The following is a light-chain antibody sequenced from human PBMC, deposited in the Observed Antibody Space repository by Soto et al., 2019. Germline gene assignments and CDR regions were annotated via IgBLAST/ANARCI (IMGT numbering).Light chain of an antibody. J-gene: IGLJ3*02. Sequence: QSALTQPPSASGTPGQRVTISCSGTSSNIGSDYVNWYQQLPGTAPKVIIYSNDQRPSGVPYRFSGSKSGTSASLAISGLRSEDEADYYCAAWVDSLSGPIRVFGGGTKLTVL. V-gene: IGLV1-47*02. CDR3: AAWVDSLSGPIRV. CDR2: SND. CDR1: SSNIGSDY.